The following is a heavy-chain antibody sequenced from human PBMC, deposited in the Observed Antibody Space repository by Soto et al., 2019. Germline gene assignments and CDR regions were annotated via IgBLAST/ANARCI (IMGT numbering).Heavy chain of an antibody. CDR2: INHSGST. CDR1: GGSFSGYY. CDR3: AREELNGPLGYCSSTSCHS. J-gene: IGHJ6*02. D-gene: IGHD2-2*02. Sequence: SETLSLTCAVYGGSFSGYYWSWIRQPPGKGLEWIGEINHSGSTNYNPSLKSRVTISVDTSKNQFSLKLSSVTAADTAVYYCAREELNGPLGYCSSTSCHSWGQGTTVTVSS. V-gene: IGHV4-34*01.